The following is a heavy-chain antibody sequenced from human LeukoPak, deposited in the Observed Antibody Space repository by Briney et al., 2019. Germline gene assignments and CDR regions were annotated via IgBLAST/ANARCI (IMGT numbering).Heavy chain of an antibody. D-gene: IGHD3-10*01. CDR2: ISYDGSNK. CDR1: GFTFSSYG. J-gene: IGHJ4*02. CDR3: AKDVPGVY. V-gene: IGHV3-30*18. Sequence: GGSLRLSCAASGFTFSSYGMHWVRQAPGKGLEWVAVISYDGSNKYYADSVKGRFTISRDNSKNTLYLQMNSLRAEDTAVYYCAKDVPGVYWGQGTLVTVSS.